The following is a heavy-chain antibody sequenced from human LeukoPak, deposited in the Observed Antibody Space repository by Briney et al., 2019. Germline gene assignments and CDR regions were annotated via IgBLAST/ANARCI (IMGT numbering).Heavy chain of an antibody. CDR2: IKQDGSER. J-gene: IGHJ4*02. V-gene: IGHV3-7*01. CDR3: ARDTDYGNFDY. CDR1: GFTFSSYW. Sequence: GGSLRLSCAASGFTFSSYWMSWVRQAPGKGLEWVDNIKQDGSERYYVDSVKGRFTISRANAKNSLYLQMNSLRAEDTAVYYCARDTDYGNFDYWGPGTLVTVSS. D-gene: IGHD4/OR15-4a*01.